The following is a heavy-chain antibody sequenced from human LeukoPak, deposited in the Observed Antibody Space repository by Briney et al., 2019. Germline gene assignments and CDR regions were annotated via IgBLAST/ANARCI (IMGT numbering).Heavy chain of an antibody. D-gene: IGHD5-24*01. CDR2: MNPNSGNT. V-gene: IGHV1-8*01. CDR1: GYTFTSYD. Sequence: ASVKVSCKASGYTFTSYDINWVRQATGQGLEWMGWMNPNSGNTGYAQEFQGRVTMTRNTSISTAYMELSSLRSEDTAVYYCASLQKLNYYYYYGMDVWGQGTTVTVSS. J-gene: IGHJ6*02. CDR3: ASLQKLNYYYYYGMDV.